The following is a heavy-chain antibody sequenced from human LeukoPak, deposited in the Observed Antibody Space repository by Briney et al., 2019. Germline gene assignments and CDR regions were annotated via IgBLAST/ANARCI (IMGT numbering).Heavy chain of an antibody. J-gene: IGHJ4*02. CDR2: ISGSGGST. CDR1: GFPLSSHA. Sequence: PGGSLRLSCAASGFPLSSHAMSWVRQAPGKGLEWVSAISGSGGSTYYADSVKGRFTISRDNSKNTLYLQMNSLRPEDTALYYCARDDYGSGSWNDYWGQGTLVTVSS. D-gene: IGHD3-10*01. CDR3: ARDDYGSGSWNDY. V-gene: IGHV3-23*01.